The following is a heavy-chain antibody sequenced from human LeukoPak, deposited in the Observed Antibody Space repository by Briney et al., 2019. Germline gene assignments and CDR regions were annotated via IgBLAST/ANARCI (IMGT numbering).Heavy chain of an antibody. CDR3: ASSSSWYERDYYYYYGRDV. CDR2: INPNSGGT. V-gene: IGHV1-2*02. Sequence: GASVKVSCKASGYTFTGYYMHWVRQAPGQGLEWMGWINPNSGGTNYAQKFQGRVTMTRDTSISTAYMELSRLRSDDTAVYYCASSSSWYERDYYYYYGRDVWGQGTTGTVSS. J-gene: IGHJ6*02. CDR1: GYTFTGYY. D-gene: IGHD6-13*01.